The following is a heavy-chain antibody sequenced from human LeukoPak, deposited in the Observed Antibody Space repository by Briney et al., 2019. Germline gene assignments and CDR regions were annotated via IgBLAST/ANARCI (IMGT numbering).Heavy chain of an antibody. D-gene: IGHD3-22*01. J-gene: IGHJ3*02. V-gene: IGHV1-8*01. CDR3: ARDLNYYDSIGYYSLGAFDI. CDR2: MNPNSGNT. Sequence: ASVKVSCKASGYTFTSYDINWVRQATGQGLEWMGWMNPNSGNTGYAQKFQGRVTMTRNTSISTAYMELSSLRSEDTAVYHCARDLNYYDSIGYYSLGAFDIWGQGTMVTVSS. CDR1: GYTFTSYD.